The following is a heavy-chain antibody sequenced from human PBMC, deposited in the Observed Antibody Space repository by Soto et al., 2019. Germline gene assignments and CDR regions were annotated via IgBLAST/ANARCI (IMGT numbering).Heavy chain of an antibody. CDR3: ARAAYGEYWFDP. V-gene: IGHV3-74*01. D-gene: IGHD4-17*01. CDR1: GFTFSAYW. J-gene: IGHJ5*02. Sequence: EVQLVESGGGVVPPGGSLRLSCAASGFTFSAYWMHWVRQAPGKGLMWVSRINGDGRTTSYADSVKGQFTISRENAKNTLYLQMNSLRAEDTAVYYCARAAYGEYWFDPWGQGTLVTVSS. CDR2: INGDGRTT.